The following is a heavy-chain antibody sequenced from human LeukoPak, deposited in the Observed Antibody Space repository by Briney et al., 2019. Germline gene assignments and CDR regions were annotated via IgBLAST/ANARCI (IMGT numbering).Heavy chain of an antibody. V-gene: IGHV4-4*07. CDR2: IYTSGTTNYNT. D-gene: IGHD1-7*01. J-gene: IGHJ4*02. CDR3: ARETRQGSDY. Sequence: PSETLSLTCTVSGDSISGYYWSWIRQPAGKGLEWIGRIYTSGTTNYNTNYNPSFKSRVTMSVDTSKNQLSLKLSSVTAADTAVYHCARETRQGSDYWGQGTLVTVSS. CDR1: GDSISGYY.